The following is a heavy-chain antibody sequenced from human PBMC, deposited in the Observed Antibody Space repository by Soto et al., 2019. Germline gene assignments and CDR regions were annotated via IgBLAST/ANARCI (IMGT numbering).Heavy chain of an antibody. CDR1: GGSFSGYY. V-gene: IGHV4-34*01. Sequence: SETLSLTCAVYGGSFSGYYWSWIRQPPGKGLEWIGEINHSGSTNYNPSLKSRVTISVDTSKNQFSLKLSSVTAADTAVYYCARGLRNFDWYRIWFDPWGQGTLVTVSS. CDR2: INHSGST. CDR3: ARGLRNFDWYRIWFDP. D-gene: IGHD3-9*01. J-gene: IGHJ5*02.